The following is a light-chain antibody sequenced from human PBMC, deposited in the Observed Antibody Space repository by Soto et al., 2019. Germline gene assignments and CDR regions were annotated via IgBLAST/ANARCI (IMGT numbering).Light chain of an antibody. V-gene: IGLV2-14*01. J-gene: IGLJ2*01. CDR1: SSDFGGYNY. CDR3: SSYTSSSTPLV. CDR2: DVS. Sequence: QSALTQPASVSGSPGPSITISCTGTSSDFGGYNYVSWYQQHPGKAPKLMIYDVSNSPSGVSNRFSGSKSGNTASLTISGRQAEDEADYYGSSYTSSSTPLVFGGGTKLTVL.